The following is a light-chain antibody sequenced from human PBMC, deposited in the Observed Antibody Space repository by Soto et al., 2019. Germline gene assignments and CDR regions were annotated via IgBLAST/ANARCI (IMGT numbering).Light chain of an antibody. Sequence: EIVMTQSPATLSVSPGEGATLSCRASHSVDSNLAWYQQKPGQAPRLLIFGASTRATGIPTRFSGGGSGTDFTLTISSLQSEDFGLYFCQQYVKWPLTFGGGTKVEIK. J-gene: IGKJ4*01. V-gene: IGKV3D-15*01. CDR1: HSVDSN. CDR2: GAS. CDR3: QQYVKWPLT.